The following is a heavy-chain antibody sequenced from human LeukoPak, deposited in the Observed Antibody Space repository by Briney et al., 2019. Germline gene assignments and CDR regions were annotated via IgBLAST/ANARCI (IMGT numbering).Heavy chain of an antibody. J-gene: IGHJ4*02. Sequence: GGSLRLSCTVSGFTVSSYSMNWVRQAPGKGLEWVSSISSSSSYIYYADSVKGRFTISRDNAKNSLYLQMNSLRAEDTAVYYCARDYGSGSFDYWGQGTLVTVSS. D-gene: IGHD3-10*01. CDR1: GFTVSSYS. V-gene: IGHV3-21*01. CDR2: ISSSSSYI. CDR3: ARDYGSGSFDY.